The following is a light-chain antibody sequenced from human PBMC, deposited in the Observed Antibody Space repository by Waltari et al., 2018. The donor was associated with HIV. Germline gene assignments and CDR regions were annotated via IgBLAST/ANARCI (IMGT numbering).Light chain of an antibody. CDR3: QQSFSSPPLT. Sequence: IQMTQSPSSLSASVGDRVPLTCRASQYISTYLSWYQKKPGKAPRLLIYAASSLQRGVPSRFSGSGSGTDFTLTINGLQAEDFATYYCQQSFSSPPLTFGPGTTVEIK. CDR2: AAS. V-gene: IGKV1-39*01. J-gene: IGKJ3*01. CDR1: QYISTY.